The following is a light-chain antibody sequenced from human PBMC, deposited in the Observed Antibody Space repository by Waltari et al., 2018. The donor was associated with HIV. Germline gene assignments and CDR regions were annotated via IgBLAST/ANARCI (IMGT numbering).Light chain of an antibody. J-gene: IGLJ2*01. V-gene: IGLV1-40*01. CDR2: GNK. Sequence: QSMLTQPPSVSGAPGQRVTISCTGSSSTIGADYDVHWYQQIPGTAPKLLISGNKHRPSGVPDRFSASKSGTSASLTISVLQAEDEADYFCQSYDISLSASVVFGGGTRLTVL. CDR1: SSTIGADYD. CDR3: QSYDISLSASVV.